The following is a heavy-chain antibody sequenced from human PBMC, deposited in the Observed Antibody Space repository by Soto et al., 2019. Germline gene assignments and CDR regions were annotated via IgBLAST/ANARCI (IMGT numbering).Heavy chain of an antibody. J-gene: IGHJ4*02. Sequence: QPGGSLRLSCAASGFTFSSYAMSWVRQAPGKGLEWVSAISGSGGSTYYADSVKGRFTISRDNSKNTLYLQMNSLRAEDTAVYYCAKDRLYCSSTSCYDAATQGYWGQGTLVTVSS. CDR3: AKDRLYCSSTSCYDAATQGY. CDR1: GFTFSSYA. V-gene: IGHV3-23*01. CDR2: ISGSGGST. D-gene: IGHD2-2*01.